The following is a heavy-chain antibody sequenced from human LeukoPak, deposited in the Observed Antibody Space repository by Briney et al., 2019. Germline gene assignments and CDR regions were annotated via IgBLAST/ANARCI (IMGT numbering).Heavy chain of an antibody. Sequence: SETLSLTCTVSGGSSSNYYWSWIRQPAGKGLEWIGRIYAGGTASYNPSLKSRVTMSADMSKNQLSLKLTSVTAADTAVYYCTREPVPWGQGTLVTVSP. CDR2: IYAGGTA. V-gene: IGHV4-4*07. D-gene: IGHD6-19*01. J-gene: IGHJ4*02. CDR1: GGSSSNYY. CDR3: TREPVP.